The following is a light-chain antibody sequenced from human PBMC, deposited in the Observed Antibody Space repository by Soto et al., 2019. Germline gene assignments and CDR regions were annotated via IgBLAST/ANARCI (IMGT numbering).Light chain of an antibody. CDR2: DAS. V-gene: IGKV1-5*01. J-gene: IGKJ1*01. Sequence: DIRMTQSPSSLSASVGDTVTITCRASQSISTWLAWYQQKPGKAPKLLIYDASTLESGVPSRFSGSGSGTEFTLTISSLQPDDFASYYCQQYNGYSWTFGQGTKVDI. CDR1: QSISTW. CDR3: QQYNGYSWT.